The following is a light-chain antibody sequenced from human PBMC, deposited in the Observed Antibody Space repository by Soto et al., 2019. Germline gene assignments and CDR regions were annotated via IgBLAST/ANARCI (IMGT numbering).Light chain of an antibody. CDR1: QSVSKY. CDR3: QQYNSYSWT. CDR2: AAS. V-gene: IGKV1-5*01. J-gene: IGKJ1*01. Sequence: DIQMTQSPSSLSASVGDRVTITCRASQSVSKYLNWYQQKPGKAPKLPIYAASSLQSGVPSRFSGSGSGTEFTLTISSLQPADFATYYCQQYNSYSWTFGQGTKVDIK.